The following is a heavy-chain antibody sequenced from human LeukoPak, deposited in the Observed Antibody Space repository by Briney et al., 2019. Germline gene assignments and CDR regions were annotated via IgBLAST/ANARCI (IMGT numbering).Heavy chain of an antibody. J-gene: IGHJ4*02. CDR2: ISSSSSYI. D-gene: IGHD6-13*01. CDR1: GFTFSSYS. Sequence: AGGSLRLSCAASGFTFSSYSMNWVRQAPGKGLEWVSSISSSSSYIYYADSVKGRFTISRDNAKNSLYLLMNSLRAEDTAVYYCARVSGIAAAGTFDYWGQGTLVTVSS. CDR3: ARVSGIAAAGTFDY. V-gene: IGHV3-21*04.